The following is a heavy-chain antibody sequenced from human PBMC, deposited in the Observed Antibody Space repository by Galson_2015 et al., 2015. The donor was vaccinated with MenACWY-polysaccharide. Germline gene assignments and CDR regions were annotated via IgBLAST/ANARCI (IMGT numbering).Heavy chain of an antibody. CDR1: GFTFSNYA. D-gene: IGHD3-10*01. CDR3: IYRDNPYGSGSWRFDP. J-gene: IGHJ5*02. V-gene: IGHV3-23*01. CDR2: VSGRGDTT. Sequence: SLRLSCAASGFTFSNYAISWLRQAPGKGLEWVSAVSGRGDTTYYADSVKGRFTISRDNSRDMLYLQLNSLRAEDTAIYYCIYRDNPYGSGSWRFDPWGQGTLVTVSS.